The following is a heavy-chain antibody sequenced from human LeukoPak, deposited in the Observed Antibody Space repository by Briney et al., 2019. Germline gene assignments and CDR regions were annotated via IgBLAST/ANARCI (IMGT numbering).Heavy chain of an antibody. CDR2: FSYSGST. D-gene: IGHD1-26*01. V-gene: IGHV4-39*01. CDR3: ARHEWGITNAFDT. CDR1: GDSISSSNYY. Sequence: SETLSLTCTVSGDSISSSNYYWAWIRQPPGKGLEWIGSFSYSGSTYYNPSLKSRVIISVDTSKNQFSLKLNSVTAADTAVYYCARHEWGITNAFDTWGQGTMVTVSS. J-gene: IGHJ3*02.